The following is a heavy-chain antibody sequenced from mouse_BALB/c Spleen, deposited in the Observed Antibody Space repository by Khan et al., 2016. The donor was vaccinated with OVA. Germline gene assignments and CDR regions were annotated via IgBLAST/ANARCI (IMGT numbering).Heavy chain of an antibody. CDR2: IDTANGDT. CDR3: ATLYGSPFAY. Sequence: VQLQQSGAELVKPGASVKLSCTASGFNIKDTYIHWVKERPEQGPEWIGRIDTANGDTKYDPKLQGQATITADTSSNPAYLQLSSLTSDDSAVYDCATLYGSPFAYWGQGTLVTVSA. D-gene: IGHD2-1*01. CDR1: GFNIKDTY. V-gene: IGHV14-3*02. J-gene: IGHJ3*01.